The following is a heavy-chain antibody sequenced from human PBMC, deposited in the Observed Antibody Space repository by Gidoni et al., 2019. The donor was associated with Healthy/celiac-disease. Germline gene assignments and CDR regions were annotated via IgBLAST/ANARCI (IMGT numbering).Heavy chain of an antibody. J-gene: IGHJ3*02. CDR3: ARKGLRYFDAFDI. V-gene: IGHV3-48*02. Sequence: EVQLVESGGVLVQPGVSLRLSCAASGFPFSSYSMNWVRQAPGKGLEWVSYISSSSSTIYYADSVKGRFTISRDNAKNALYLQMNSLRDEDTAVYYCARKGLRYFDAFDIWGQGTMVTVSS. CDR2: ISSSSSTI. D-gene: IGHD3-9*01. CDR1: GFPFSSYS.